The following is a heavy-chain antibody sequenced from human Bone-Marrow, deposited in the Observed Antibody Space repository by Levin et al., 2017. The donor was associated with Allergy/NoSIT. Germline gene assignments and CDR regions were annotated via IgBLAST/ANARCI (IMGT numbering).Heavy chain of an antibody. D-gene: IGHD2-8*02. CDR1: GYTFNIYG. V-gene: IGHV1-18*01. CDR3: ARSSGYCTGGTCSLGSLDY. Sequence: GESLKISCKASGYTFNIYGITWVRQAPGQGLEWMGWIRDYSDNTKYAQKFQGRVTMTTDTSTTTAYMELRSLRSDDTAVYYCARSSGYCTGGTCSLGSLDYWGQGTLVTVSS. J-gene: IGHJ4*02. CDR2: IRDYSDNT.